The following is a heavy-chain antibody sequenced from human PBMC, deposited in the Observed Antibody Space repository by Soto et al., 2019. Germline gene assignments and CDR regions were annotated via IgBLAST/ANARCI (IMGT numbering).Heavy chain of an antibody. CDR2: ISSSSSTI. CDR1: GFTFSSYS. CDR3: AREWGYSYGPDDY. J-gene: IGHJ4*02. Sequence: EVQLVESGGGLVQPGGSLRLSCAASGFTFSSYSMNWVRQAPGKGLEWVSYISSSSSTIYYADSVKGRFTISRDNAKNSLYLKMNSLRAEESAVYYCAREWGYSYGPDDYWGQGTLVTVSS. D-gene: IGHD5-18*01. V-gene: IGHV3-48*01.